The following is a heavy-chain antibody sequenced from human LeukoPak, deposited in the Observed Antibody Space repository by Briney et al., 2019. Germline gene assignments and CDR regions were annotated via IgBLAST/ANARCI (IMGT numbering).Heavy chain of an antibody. Sequence: ASVKVSCKVSGYTLTELSMHWVRQAPGKGLEWMGGFDPEDGETIYAQKFQGRVTMTEDTSTDTAYMELSSLGSEDTAVYYCATGIVVVTAEYYFDYWGQGTLVTVSS. CDR2: FDPEDGET. V-gene: IGHV1-24*01. CDR1: GYTLTELS. D-gene: IGHD2-21*02. J-gene: IGHJ4*02. CDR3: ATGIVVVTAEYYFDY.